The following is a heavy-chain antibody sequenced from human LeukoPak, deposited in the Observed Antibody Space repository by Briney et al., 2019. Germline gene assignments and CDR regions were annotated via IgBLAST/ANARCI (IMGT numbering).Heavy chain of an antibody. D-gene: IGHD3-10*01. CDR2: ISSSSSTI. J-gene: IGHJ4*02. Sequence: GGSLRLSCAASGFTFGTYRMNWVRQAPGKGLEWVSYISSSSSTIYYADSVKGRFTISRDNSKNTLYLQMNSLRAEDTAVYYCAKGMEIYGSGTYYIGGYWGQGTLVTVSS. V-gene: IGHV3-48*01. CDR3: AKGMEIYGSGTYYIGGY. CDR1: GFTFGTYR.